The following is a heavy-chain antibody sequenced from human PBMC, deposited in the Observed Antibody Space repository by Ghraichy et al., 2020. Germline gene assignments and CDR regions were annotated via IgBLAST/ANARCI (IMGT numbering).Heavy chain of an antibody. D-gene: IGHD4-17*01. CDR1: GFTFRNYA. Sequence: LSLTCAASGFTFRNYAMAWVRQAPGKGLEWVSAISGSRGNKYYADSGMGRFTISSDNSMNTLYLQMNSLSADDTAVYYCAKDRDSGDYHCAGASHLWGHGTMVTVAS. CDR2: ISGSRGNK. V-gene: IGHV3-23*01. CDR3: AKDRDSGDYHCAGASHL. J-gene: IGHJ3*01.